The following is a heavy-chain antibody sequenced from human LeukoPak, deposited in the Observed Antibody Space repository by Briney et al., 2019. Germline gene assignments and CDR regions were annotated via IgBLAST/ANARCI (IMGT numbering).Heavy chain of an antibody. V-gene: IGHV3-53*01. CDR3: AKGDLPLLYGGAFDS. CDR1: GFTVSSNY. J-gene: IGHJ4*02. CDR2: IYGGGST. D-gene: IGHD1-26*01. Sequence: GGSLRLSCAASGFTVSSNYMSWVRQAPGKGLEWVSVIYGGGSTYYADSVKGRFTISRDNSKNTLYLQMNSLRAEDTAVYYCAKGDLPLLYGGAFDSWGQGILVTVSS.